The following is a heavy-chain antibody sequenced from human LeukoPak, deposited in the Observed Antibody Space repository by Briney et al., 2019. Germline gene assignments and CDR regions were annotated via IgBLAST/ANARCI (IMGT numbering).Heavy chain of an antibody. J-gene: IGHJ4*02. CDR2: ISYDGINK. Sequence: PGRSLRLSCAASGFTFSSYGMHWVRQAPGKGLEWVAVISYDGINKYYADSVKGRFTISRDNSKSALFLQMNSLRPEDTAVYYCAKSSPTDYWGQGTLVTVSS. D-gene: IGHD1-26*01. CDR1: GFTFSSYG. V-gene: IGHV3-30*18. CDR3: AKSSPTDY.